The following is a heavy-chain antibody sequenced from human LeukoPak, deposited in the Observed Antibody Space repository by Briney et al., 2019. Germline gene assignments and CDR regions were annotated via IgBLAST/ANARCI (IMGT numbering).Heavy chain of an antibody. Sequence: GGSRRLSCAASGFTFSSYAMHWVRQAPGKGLEWVAVISYDGSNKYYADSVKGRFTISRDNRKNTVYLQMNSLRAEDTAVYYCARDQLSYCDGDWPWGQGTLVTVSP. CDR1: GFTFSSYA. CDR3: ARDQLSYCDGDWP. J-gene: IGHJ5*02. V-gene: IGHV3-30-3*01. CDR2: ISYDGSNK. D-gene: IGHD2-21*02.